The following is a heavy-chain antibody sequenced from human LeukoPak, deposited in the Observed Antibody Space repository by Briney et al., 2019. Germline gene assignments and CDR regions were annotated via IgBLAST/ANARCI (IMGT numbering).Heavy chain of an antibody. V-gene: IGHV1-24*01. CDR3: ATTCTNGVCYTGTFDY. CDR2: FDPEDGET. Sequence: ASVKVSCKASGYTFTSYYMHWVRQAPGKGLEWMGGFDPEDGETIYAQKFQGRVTMTEDTSTDTAYMELSSLRSEDTAVYYCATTCTNGVCYTGTFDYWGQGTLVTVSS. J-gene: IGHJ4*02. CDR1: GYTFTSYY. D-gene: IGHD2-8*01.